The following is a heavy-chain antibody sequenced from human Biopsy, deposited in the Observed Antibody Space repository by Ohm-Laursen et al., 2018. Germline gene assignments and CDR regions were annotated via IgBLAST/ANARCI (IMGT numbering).Heavy chain of an antibody. J-gene: IGHJ5*02. Sequence: SETLSLTCTVSGDSISTSTIYYWAWLRQPPGKGLEWIGSIYNSETTFYNPSLKSRVAISVDTSTNQFSLKVSSVTAADTALYYCARHPTGFWFDPWGHGTLVTVSS. CDR3: ARHPTGFWFDP. CDR1: GDSISTSTIYY. CDR2: IYNSETT. V-gene: IGHV4-39*01.